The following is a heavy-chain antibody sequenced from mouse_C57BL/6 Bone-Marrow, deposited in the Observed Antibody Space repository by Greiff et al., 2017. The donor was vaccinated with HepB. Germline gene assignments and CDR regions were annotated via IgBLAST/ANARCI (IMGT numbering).Heavy chain of an antibody. V-gene: IGHV1-82*01. CDR1: GYAFSSSW. J-gene: IGHJ4*01. Sequence: VQLQQSGPELVKPGASVKISCKASGYAFSSSWMNWVKQRPGKGLEWIGRIYPGDGDTNYNGKFKGKATLTADKSSSTAYMQLSSLTSEDSAVYFCARRGQLRLRAMDYWGQGTSVTVSS. D-gene: IGHD3-2*02. CDR2: IYPGDGDT. CDR3: ARRGQLRLRAMDY.